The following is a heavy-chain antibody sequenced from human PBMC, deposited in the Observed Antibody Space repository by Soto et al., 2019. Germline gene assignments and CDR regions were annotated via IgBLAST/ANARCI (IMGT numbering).Heavy chain of an antibody. V-gene: IGHV4-4*07. CDR3: AREIQRYFDY. Sequence: LSLTCSISGGSISSYYWSWIRQPAGKGLEWIGRIYTSGSTNHNPSLKSRVTMSVDTSKNQFSLKLSSVTAADTAVYYCAREIQRYFDYWGQGTLVTVSS. CDR2: IYTSGST. CDR1: GGSISSYY. J-gene: IGHJ4*02. D-gene: IGHD1-1*01.